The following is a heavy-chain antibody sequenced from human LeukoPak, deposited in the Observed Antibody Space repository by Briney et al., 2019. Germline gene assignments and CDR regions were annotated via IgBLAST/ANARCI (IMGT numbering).Heavy chain of an antibody. CDR1: GGSINSYY. V-gene: IGHV4-59*01. Sequence: SETLSLTCTVSGGSINSYYWSWIRQPPGKGLEWIGYIYYSGSTNYNPSLKSRVTISVDTSKNQFSLKLSSVTAADTAVYYCARLQRYCSGGSCRDYWGQGTLVTVSS. D-gene: IGHD2-15*01. CDR2: IYYSGST. J-gene: IGHJ4*02. CDR3: ARLQRYCSGGSCRDY.